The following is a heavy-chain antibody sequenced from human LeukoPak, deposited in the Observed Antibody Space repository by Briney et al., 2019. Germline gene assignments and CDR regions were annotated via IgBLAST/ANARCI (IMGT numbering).Heavy chain of an antibody. CDR1: GGSFSGYY. V-gene: IGHV4-34*01. CDR2: INHSGST. Sequence: SETLSLTCAVYGGSFSGYYWSWIRQPPGKGLEWIGEINHSGSTNYNPSLKSRVTISVDTSKNQFSLKLSSVTAADTAVYYCARGAMVKKPNYYYYGMDVWGQGTTVTVSS. D-gene: IGHD1-14*01. CDR3: ARGAMVKKPNYYYYGMDV. J-gene: IGHJ6*02.